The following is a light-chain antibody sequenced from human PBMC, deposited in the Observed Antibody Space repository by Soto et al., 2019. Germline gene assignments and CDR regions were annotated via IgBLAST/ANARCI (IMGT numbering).Light chain of an antibody. J-gene: IGLJ1*01. V-gene: IGLV1-51*01. Sequence: QSVLTQPPSVSAAPGQKVTISCTGSTSNVGKNYVSWYQHLPGTAPKLLIYDNTKRHSGIPDRFSGSKSGTSATLGITGLQTGDEADYYCGKWDGSLSAGIFGTGTKVTVL. CDR1: TSNVGKNY. CDR3: GKWDGSLSAGI. CDR2: DNT.